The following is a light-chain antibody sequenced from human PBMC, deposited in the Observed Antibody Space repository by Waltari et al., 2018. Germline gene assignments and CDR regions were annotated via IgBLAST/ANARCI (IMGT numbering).Light chain of an antibody. CDR3: QQSYSTPPT. Sequence: DIQMTQSPSSLSASVGDRVTITCRASQSIRSYLNWDQQKPGKAPKLLIYAASSLQSGVPSRFSGSGSGTDFTLTISSLQPEDFATYYCQQSYSTPPTFGQGTKLEIK. CDR2: AAS. V-gene: IGKV1-39*01. CDR1: QSIRSY. J-gene: IGKJ2*01.